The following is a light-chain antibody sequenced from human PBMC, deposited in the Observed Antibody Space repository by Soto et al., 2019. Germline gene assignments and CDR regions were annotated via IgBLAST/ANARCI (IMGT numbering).Light chain of an antibody. CDR3: QQYNSYSWT. CDR2: DAS. V-gene: IGKV1-5*01. Sequence: DIQMTQSPSTLSASVGDRVTITCRASQSIRSWLAWYQQKPGKAPKLLIYDASSLQSGVPSRFSGRGSGTEFTLTISSLQPDDFATYYCQQYNSYSWTFGQGTRLEIK. CDR1: QSIRSW. J-gene: IGKJ5*01.